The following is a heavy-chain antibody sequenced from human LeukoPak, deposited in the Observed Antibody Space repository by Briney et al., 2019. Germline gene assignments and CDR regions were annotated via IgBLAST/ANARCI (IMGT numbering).Heavy chain of an antibody. CDR2: IYSGGST. Sequence: PGGSLRLSCAASGFTVSSNYMSWVRQAPGKGLEWVSVIYSGGSTYYADSVKGRFTISRDNSKNTLYLQMNSLRAEDTAVYYCARVRLRSTYYYYGMDVWGQGTTVTVSS. CDR1: GFTVSSNY. V-gene: IGHV3-53*01. J-gene: IGHJ6*02. CDR3: ARVRLRSTYYYYGMDV. D-gene: IGHD4-17*01.